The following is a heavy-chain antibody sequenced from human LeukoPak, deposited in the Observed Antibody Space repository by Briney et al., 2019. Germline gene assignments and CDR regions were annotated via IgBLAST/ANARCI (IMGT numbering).Heavy chain of an antibody. CDR3: TKDRDFGVVINNWFDP. V-gene: IGHV3-30-3*01. CDR2: ISYDGSNK. CDR1: GFTFSSYA. D-gene: IGHD3-3*01. J-gene: IGHJ5*02. Sequence: GGSLRLSCAASGFTFSSYAMHWVRQAPGKGLEWVAVISYDGSNKYYADSVKGRFTISRDNSKNTLYLQMNSLRAEDTAVYYCTKDRDFGVVINNWFDPWGQGTLVTVSS.